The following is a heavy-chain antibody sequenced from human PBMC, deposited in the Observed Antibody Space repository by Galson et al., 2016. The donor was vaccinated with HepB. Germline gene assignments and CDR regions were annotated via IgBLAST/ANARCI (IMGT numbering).Heavy chain of an antibody. CDR2: INSDGSST. V-gene: IGHV3-74*01. J-gene: IGHJ4*02. CDR3: ARMGLDGYTGEYYFDF. D-gene: IGHD5-24*01. Sequence: SLRLSCAASGFTFSTYWMHWVRQAPGKGLVWVSRINSDGSSTNYADSVKGRFTISRDNAKNTLYLQMNSLRAEDTAVYYCARMGLDGYTGEYYFDFWGQGTLVTVSS. CDR1: GFTFSTYW.